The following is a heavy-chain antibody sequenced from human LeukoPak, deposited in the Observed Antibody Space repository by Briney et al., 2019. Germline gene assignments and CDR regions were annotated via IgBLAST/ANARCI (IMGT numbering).Heavy chain of an antibody. J-gene: IGHJ3*02. Sequence: GGSLTLSCAPSGLTFSNYAMSWPRQARGKGLEWVSAISGSGGNTYYADSVKGRFTISRDNSKNTLYLQMNSLRAEDTAVYHCARKGPPRNAFDIWGQGTMVTVSS. CDR1: GLTFSNYA. CDR2: ISGSGGNT. CDR3: ARKGPPRNAFDI. V-gene: IGHV3-23*01.